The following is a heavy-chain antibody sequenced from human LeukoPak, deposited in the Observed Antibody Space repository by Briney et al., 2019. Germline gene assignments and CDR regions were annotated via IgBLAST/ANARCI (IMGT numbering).Heavy chain of an antibody. CDR2: ISAYNGNT. Sequence: ASVRVSCKASGYTFTSYGISWVRQAPGQGLEWMGWISAYNGNTNYAQKLQGRVTMTTDKSTSTAYMELRSLRSDDTAVYYCARDRGSTRRSDYWGQGTLVTVSS. V-gene: IGHV1-18*01. CDR3: ARDRGSTRRSDY. J-gene: IGHJ4*02. CDR1: GYTFTSYG. D-gene: IGHD2-2*01.